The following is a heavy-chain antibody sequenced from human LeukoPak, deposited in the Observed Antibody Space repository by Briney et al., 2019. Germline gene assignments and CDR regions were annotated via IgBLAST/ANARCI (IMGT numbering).Heavy chain of an antibody. CDR2: IYYSGIT. J-gene: IGHJ5*02. Sequence: PSETLSLTCTVSGGSISSYYWSWIRQPPGKGLEWIGYIYYSGITNYNPSLKSRVTISVDTSKNQFSLKLSSVTAADTAVYYCARCYYDSSGYYYPWGQGTLVTVSS. CDR1: GGSISSYY. D-gene: IGHD3-22*01. V-gene: IGHV4-59*01. CDR3: ARCYYDSSGYYYP.